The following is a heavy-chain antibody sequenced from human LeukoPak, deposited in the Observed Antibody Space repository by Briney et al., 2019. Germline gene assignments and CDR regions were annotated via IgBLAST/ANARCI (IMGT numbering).Heavy chain of an antibody. D-gene: IGHD3/OR15-3a*01. CDR1: GFSFSVYS. V-gene: IGHV3-21*01. Sequence: GGSLRLSCTASGFSFSVYSMNWVRQAPGKGLEWVSSITSSSTFMHYADSVKGRFTISRDNAKNSLYLQMNSLTTEDTAVYYCATDSAGGWTYYYIDVWGKGTTVTVSS. J-gene: IGHJ6*03. CDR3: ATDSAGGWTYYYIDV. CDR2: ITSSSTFM.